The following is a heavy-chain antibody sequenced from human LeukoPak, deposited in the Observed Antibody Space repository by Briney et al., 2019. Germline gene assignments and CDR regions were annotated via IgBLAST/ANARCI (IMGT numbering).Heavy chain of an antibody. CDR2: IYYTGTT. V-gene: IGHV4-61*01. CDR3: AREHYVNWFDP. CDR1: AGSVSNGNYY. D-gene: IGHD4-17*01. Sequence: PSETLSLTCTVSAGSVSNGNYYWSWLRQPPGKALEWIGYIYYTGTTYYIPSLEGRVTISVDTSKNQFSVKLNSVTAADTAVYYCAREHYVNWFDPWGQGTLVTVSS. J-gene: IGHJ5*02.